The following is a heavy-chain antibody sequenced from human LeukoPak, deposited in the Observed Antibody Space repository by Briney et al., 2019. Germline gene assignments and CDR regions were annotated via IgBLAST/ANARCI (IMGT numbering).Heavy chain of an antibody. CDR1: GFILSSYD. J-gene: IGHJ1*01. Sequence: PGGSLRLSCAASGFILSSYDMSWVRQAPGKGLEWVSGINIGGTVTYYADSVKGRFTISRDNFRDTLSLQMNSLRAEDTAIYYCASPRGIAILRANWGQGTLVTVSS. D-gene: IGHD2-21*01. CDR3: ASPRGIAILRAN. V-gene: IGHV3-23*01. CDR2: INIGGTVT.